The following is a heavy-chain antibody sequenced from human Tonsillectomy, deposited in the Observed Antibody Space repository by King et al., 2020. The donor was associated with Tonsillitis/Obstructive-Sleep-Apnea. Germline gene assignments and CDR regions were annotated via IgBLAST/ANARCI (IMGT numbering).Heavy chain of an antibody. Sequence: QLQESGPRLVKPSETLSLICTVSGGSINSSNYYWGWIRQPPGKGLEWIGTVFYSGSTYQNPSLKSRITISVDTSKNQFSLKLTSVTAADTAVYYCARQVCDFGWICHFDYWGQGTLVTVSS. CDR3: ARQVCDFGWICHFDY. V-gene: IGHV4-39*01. CDR2: VFYSGST. CDR1: GGSINSSNYY. J-gene: IGHJ4*02. D-gene: IGHD3-3*01.